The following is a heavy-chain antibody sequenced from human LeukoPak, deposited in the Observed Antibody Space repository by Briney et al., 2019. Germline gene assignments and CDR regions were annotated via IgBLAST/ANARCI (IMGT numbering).Heavy chain of an antibody. Sequence: PSETLPLTCTVSGGSISSGGYYWSWIRQPPGKGLEWIGYIYYTGNTNYNPSLKSRVTISVDTSKNQFSLKLTSVTAADTAVYFCARGYSATYSRFDPWGQGTLVTVSS. CDR3: ARGYSATYSRFDP. J-gene: IGHJ5*02. D-gene: IGHD1-26*01. CDR1: GGSISSGGYY. V-gene: IGHV4-61*08. CDR2: IYYTGNT.